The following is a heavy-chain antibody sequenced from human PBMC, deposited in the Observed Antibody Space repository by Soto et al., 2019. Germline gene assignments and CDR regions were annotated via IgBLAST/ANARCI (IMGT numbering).Heavy chain of an antibody. V-gene: IGHV3-33*01. Sequence: PGGSLRLSCAASGFTFSSYGMHWVRQAPGKGLEWVAVIWYDGSNKYYADSVKGRFTISRDDSKNTLYLQMDSLRPEDTAVYFCARGRGSTGYLGREHYFDYWGQGTLVTVSS. J-gene: IGHJ4*02. CDR3: ARGRGSTGYLGREHYFDY. D-gene: IGHD3-16*01. CDR1: GFTFSSYG. CDR2: IWYDGSNK.